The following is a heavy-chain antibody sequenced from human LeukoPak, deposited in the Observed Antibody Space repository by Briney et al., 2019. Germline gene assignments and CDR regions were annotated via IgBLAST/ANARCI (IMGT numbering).Heavy chain of an antibody. CDR1: EYTFPTQI. CDR2: MSPNSGDT. D-gene: IGHD7-27*01. Sequence: ASGKVSCRAFEYTFPTQIINWLRRATGQGLGWLGWMSPNSGDTGYAQKFQGRVTMTSDSSISTAYMELSSLRSEDTAIYYCVRTPPNWGFDYWGQGTLVTVSS. CDR3: VRTPPNWGFDY. V-gene: IGHV1-8*01. J-gene: IGHJ4*02.